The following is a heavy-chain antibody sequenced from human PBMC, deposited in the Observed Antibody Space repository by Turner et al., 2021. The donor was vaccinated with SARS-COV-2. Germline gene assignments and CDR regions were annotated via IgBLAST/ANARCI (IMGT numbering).Heavy chain of an antibody. CDR1: GFPFGICE. CDR3: ARAGYSSAWTDHWHFDL. CDR2: IGMGRTAT. D-gene: IGHD6-19*01. J-gene: IGHJ2*01. Sequence: EQLLESGGGLVQPGGSLRMSCAGSGFPFGICEMNWCSNAPGKGLEWHSFIGMGRTATYSADVVKGRFNISRDNAKKSLFRQMNSLTVGDTAIYYCARAGYSSAWTDHWHFDLWGRGTLVTVSS. V-gene: IGHV3-48*03.